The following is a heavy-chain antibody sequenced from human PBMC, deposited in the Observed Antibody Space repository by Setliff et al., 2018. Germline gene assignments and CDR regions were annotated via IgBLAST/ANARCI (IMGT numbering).Heavy chain of an antibody. CDR3: ARDLSTTVMTRSWYYFDY. CDR1: GYRLIEVS. Sequence: ASVKVSCKVSGYRLIEVSMHWVRQAPGKGLEWMGGFDPEDEETVYAQKFQGRVTMTEDTSTDTAYMELSSLRSEDTAVYYCARDLSTTVMTRSWYYFDYWGQGTLVTVSS. CDR2: FDPEDEET. D-gene: IGHD4-17*01. J-gene: IGHJ4*02. V-gene: IGHV1-24*01.